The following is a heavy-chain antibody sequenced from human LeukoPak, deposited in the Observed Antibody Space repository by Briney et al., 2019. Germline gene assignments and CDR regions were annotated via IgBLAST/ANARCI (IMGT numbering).Heavy chain of an antibody. J-gene: IGHJ4*02. V-gene: IGHV1-2*02. CDR1: GYTFTGYY. Sequence: ASVKVSCKASGYTFTGYYMHWVRQAPGQGLEWMGWINPNSGGTNYAQKFQGRVTMTRDTSISTAYMELSRLRSDDTAVYYCARARSVLMITFGGALSYWGQGTLVTVSS. CDR2: INPNSGGT. D-gene: IGHD3-16*01. CDR3: ARARSVLMITFGGALSY.